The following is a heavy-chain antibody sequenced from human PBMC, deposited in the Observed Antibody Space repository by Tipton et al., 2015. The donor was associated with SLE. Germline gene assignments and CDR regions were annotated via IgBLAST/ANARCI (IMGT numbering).Heavy chain of an antibody. J-gene: IGHJ1*01. D-gene: IGHD1-14*01. V-gene: IGHV3-43D*03. CDR2: ISRDGTST. CDR1: GFTFDDYA. Sequence: GSLRLSCAASGFTFDDYAMHWVRQAPGKGLEWVSLISRDGTSTYYVDSVKGRFSISRDNSKNSLYLQMNSLTAEDTALYYCAKEGSSEPYFHHWGQGTLVTVSS. CDR3: AKEGSSEPYFHH.